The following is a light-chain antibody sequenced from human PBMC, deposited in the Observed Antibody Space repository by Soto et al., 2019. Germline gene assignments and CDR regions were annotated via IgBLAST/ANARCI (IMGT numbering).Light chain of an antibody. CDR3: MHALQTPLT. V-gene: IGKV2-28*01. CDR1: QSLLHSNGYNY. CDR2: LGS. Sequence: DIVMTQSPLSLPVTPGEPASISCRSSQSLLHSNGYNYLDWYLQKPGQSPQVLIYLGSNRASGVPDRLSGSGSGTDFTLKISRVEAEDVGVYYCMHALQTPLTFGGGTKVEIK. J-gene: IGKJ4*01.